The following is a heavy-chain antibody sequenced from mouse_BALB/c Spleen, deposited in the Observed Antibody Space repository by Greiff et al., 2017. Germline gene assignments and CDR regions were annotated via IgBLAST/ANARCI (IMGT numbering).Heavy chain of an antibody. D-gene: IGHD1-1*01. V-gene: IGHV1-14*01. CDR2: INPYNDGT. J-gene: IGHJ2*01. CDR3: AREGRFTTVPYYFDY. Sequence: VQLQQSGAELVRPGTSVKMSCKASGYTFTSYVMHWVKQKPGQGLEWIGYINPYNDGTKYNEKFKGKATLTSDKSSSTAYMELSSLTSEDSAVYYCAREGRFTTVPYYFDYWGQGTTLTVSS. CDR1: GYTFTSYV.